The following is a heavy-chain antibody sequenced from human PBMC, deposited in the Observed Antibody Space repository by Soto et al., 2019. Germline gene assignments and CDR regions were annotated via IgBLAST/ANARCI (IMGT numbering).Heavy chain of an antibody. CDR3: ARARGYGGVDYYYGMDV. D-gene: IGHD3-16*01. CDR1: GGSISTYY. V-gene: IGHV4-59*01. CDR2: IYYSGST. J-gene: IGHJ6*02. Sequence: QVQLQESGPGLVKPSETLSLICTVSGGSISTYYWTWIRQPPGKGLEWIGYIYYSGSTEYNPSLKSRVTISVDTSKNQFSLKLTSVTTADTAVYYCARARGYGGVDYYYGMDVWGQGTTVTVSS.